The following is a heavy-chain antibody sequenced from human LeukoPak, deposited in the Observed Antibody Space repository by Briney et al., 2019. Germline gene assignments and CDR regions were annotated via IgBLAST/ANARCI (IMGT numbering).Heavy chain of an antibody. J-gene: IGHJ4*02. D-gene: IGHD6-19*01. CDR3: ARSSGWLCLGMCYFDY. CDR1: GFTFSSYA. CDR2: ISSNGGST. V-gene: IGHV3-64*01. Sequence: GGTLRLSCAASGFTFSSYAMHWVRQAPGKGLEYVSAISSNGGSTYYANSVKGRFTISRDNSKNTLYLQMGSLRAEDMAVYYCARSSGWLCLGMCYFDYWGQGTLVTVSS.